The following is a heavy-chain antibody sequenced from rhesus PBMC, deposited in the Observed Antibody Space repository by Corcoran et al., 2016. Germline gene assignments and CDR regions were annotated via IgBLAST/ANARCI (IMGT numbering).Heavy chain of an antibody. CDR2: IYGSGGSN. V-gene: IGHV4S14*01. Sequence: QVQLQESGPGLVKPSETLSLTCAVSGGSISGYYYWSWIRQPPGKGLGWIGGIYGSGGSNYLNPSLKSRVTRSVDTSKNQFSLKLSSVTAADTAVYYCASGGVTTNAFDFWGQGLRVTVSS. D-gene: IGHD4-23*01. CDR1: GGSISGYYY. J-gene: IGHJ3*01. CDR3: ASGGVTTNAFDF.